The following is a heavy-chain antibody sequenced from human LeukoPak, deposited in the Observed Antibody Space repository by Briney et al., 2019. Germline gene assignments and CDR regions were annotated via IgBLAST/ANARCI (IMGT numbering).Heavy chain of an antibody. D-gene: IGHD3-22*01. CDR2: IYYSGST. CDR3: ARLHYYEGGGALWFDP. Sequence: PSQTLSLTCTVSGGSISSGGYYWSWIRQHPGKGLEWIGYIYYSGSTYYNPSLKSRVTISVDTSKNQFSLKLSSVTAADTAVYYCARLHYYEGGGALWFDPWGQGTLVTVSS. CDR1: GGSISSGGYY. V-gene: IGHV4-31*03. J-gene: IGHJ5*02.